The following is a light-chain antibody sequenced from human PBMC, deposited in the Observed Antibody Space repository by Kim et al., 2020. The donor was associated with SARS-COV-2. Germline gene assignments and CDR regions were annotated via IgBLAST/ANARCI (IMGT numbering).Light chain of an antibody. V-gene: IGKV3-20*01. CDR1: QSVSSSY. CDR3: QKYGSSPWT. CDR2: GAS. J-gene: IGKJ1*01. Sequence: SPGERATLSCRASQSVSSSYLAWYRQKPGQAPRLLIYGASSRATGIPDRFSGSGSGTDFTLTISRLEPEEFAVYYCQKYGSSPWTFGQGTKVKIK.